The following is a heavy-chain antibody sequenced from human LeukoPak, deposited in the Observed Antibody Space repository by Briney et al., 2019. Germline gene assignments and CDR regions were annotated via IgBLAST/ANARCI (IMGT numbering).Heavy chain of an antibody. CDR3: ARDHASAPAAGTKGWFDP. J-gene: IGHJ5*02. CDR2: IYYSGST. CDR1: GGSISSSSYY. V-gene: IGHV4-39*07. D-gene: IGHD6-13*01. Sequence: PSETLSLTCTVSGGSISSSSYYWGWIRQPPGKGLEWIGSIYYSGSTYYNPSLKSRVTISVDTSKNQFSLKLSSVTAADTAVYYCARDHASAPAAGTKGWFDPWGQGTQVTVSS.